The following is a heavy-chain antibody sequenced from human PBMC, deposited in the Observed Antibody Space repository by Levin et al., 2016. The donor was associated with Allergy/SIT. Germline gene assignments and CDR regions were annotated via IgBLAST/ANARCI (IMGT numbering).Heavy chain of an antibody. CDR2: IIPIFGTA. Sequence: WVRQAPGQGLEWMGGIIPIFGTANYAQKFQGRVTITADESTSTAYMELSSLRSEDTAVYYCARSIPLGLHCFDYWGQGTLVTVSS. J-gene: IGHJ4*02. D-gene: IGHD7-27*01. CDR3: ARSIPLGLHCFDY. V-gene: IGHV1-69*01.